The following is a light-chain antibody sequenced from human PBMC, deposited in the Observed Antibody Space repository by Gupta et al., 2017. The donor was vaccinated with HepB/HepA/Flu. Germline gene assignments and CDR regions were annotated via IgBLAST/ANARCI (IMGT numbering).Light chain of an antibody. CDR3: CSDAGYYSLV. CDR1: SSDVGAYRS. J-gene: IGLJ2*01. CDR2: NVN. Sequence: SALTQPRSVSGSPGPSVTISCTGTSSDVGAYRSVSWYQQHPDKAHKVIIYNVNERPSGVPDRFSGSKSGNTASLTISGLKAEDEGDYYCCSDAGYYSLVFGGGTKLTVL. V-gene: IGLV2-11*01.